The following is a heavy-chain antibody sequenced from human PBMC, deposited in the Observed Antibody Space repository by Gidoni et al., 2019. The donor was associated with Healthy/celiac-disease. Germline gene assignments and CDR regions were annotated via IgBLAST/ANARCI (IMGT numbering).Heavy chain of an antibody. CDR2: ISWDGGST. V-gene: IGHV3-43*01. J-gene: IGHJ6*02. Sequence: EVQLVESGGVVVQPGGSLRLSCAASGFTFDDYPMHWVRQAPGKGLEWVYLISWDGGSTYYADSVKGRFTISRDNSKNSLYLQMNSLRTEDTALYYCAKDIWGIAAAGTSGMDVWGQGTTVTVSS. CDR3: AKDIWGIAAAGTSGMDV. D-gene: IGHD6-13*01. CDR1: GFTFDDYP.